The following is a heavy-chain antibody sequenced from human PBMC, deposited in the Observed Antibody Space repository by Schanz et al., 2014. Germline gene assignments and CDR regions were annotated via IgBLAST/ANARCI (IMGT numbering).Heavy chain of an antibody. J-gene: IGHJ4*02. D-gene: IGHD6-13*01. Sequence: QVQLVESGGGVVQPGGSLRLSCAASGFTFTNLGMHWVRRAPGKGLEWVAFIRYDGSNQYYADSVKGRFTISRDNSKNTVNLQMNSLRAEDTAVYYCAKEKEEVAADGSFFDYWGQGTLVTVSS. CDR2: IRYDGSNQ. CDR3: AKEKEEVAADGSFFDY. V-gene: IGHV3-30*02. CDR1: GFTFTNLG.